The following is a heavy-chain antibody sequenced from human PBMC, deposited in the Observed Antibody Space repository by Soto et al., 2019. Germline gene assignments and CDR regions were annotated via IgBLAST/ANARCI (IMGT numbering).Heavy chain of an antibody. CDR1: DGSIGSYY. CDR3: TRGGDAYKNGH. Sequence: LETQSLTCTVSDGSIGSYYLSWIRQPPGKGLEWIGYIYYSGSTNYNPSLKSRVTMSVDTSKNQFSLKLTSVNAADTAVYYCTRGGDAYKNGHWGQGTLVTVSS. V-gene: IGHV4-59*01. CDR2: IYYSGST. D-gene: IGHD2-21*01. J-gene: IGHJ4*02.